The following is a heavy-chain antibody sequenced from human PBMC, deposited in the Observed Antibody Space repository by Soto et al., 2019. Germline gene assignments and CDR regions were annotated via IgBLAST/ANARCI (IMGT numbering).Heavy chain of an antibody. J-gene: IGHJ5*02. CDR2: IYVTGAV. D-gene: IGHD3-3*01. Sequence: LSLTCSVSGAALNSGNYYWSWIRQVPGKGLEWIGHIYVTGAVDYNPSLRDRITISQDTSERQFSLKLSSVTAADTAVYYCARGRPLLRFLDPWGQGTLVTVSS. CDR1: GAALNSGNYY. V-gene: IGHV4-31*03. CDR3: ARGRPLLRFLDP.